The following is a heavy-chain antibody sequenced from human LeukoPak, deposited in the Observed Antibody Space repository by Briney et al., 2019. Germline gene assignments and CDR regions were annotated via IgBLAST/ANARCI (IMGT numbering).Heavy chain of an antibody. V-gene: IGHV1-69*13. D-gene: IGHD2-8*01. Sequence: GASVKVSCKASGGTFSSYAISWVRQAPGQGLEWMGGIIPIFGTANYAQKFQGRVTITADESTSTAYMELSSLRSEDTAVYYCARYCTNGVCYSNWFDPWGQGTLVTVSS. CDR1: GGTFSSYA. CDR3: ARYCTNGVCYSNWFDP. CDR2: IIPIFGTA. J-gene: IGHJ5*02.